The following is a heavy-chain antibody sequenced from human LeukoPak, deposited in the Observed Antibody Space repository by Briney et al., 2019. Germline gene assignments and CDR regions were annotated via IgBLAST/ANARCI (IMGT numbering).Heavy chain of an antibody. CDR1: GFTFSSYG. Sequence: GGSLRLSCAASGFTFSSYGLHWVRQAPGKGLEWEAVISYDGSNKYYADSVKGRFTISRDNSKNTLYLQMNSLRAEDTAAYYCAKEGVVAPAAEYYFDYWGQGTLVTVSS. CDR2: ISYDGSNK. CDR3: AKEGVVAPAAEYYFDY. D-gene: IGHD2-2*01. V-gene: IGHV3-30*18. J-gene: IGHJ4*02.